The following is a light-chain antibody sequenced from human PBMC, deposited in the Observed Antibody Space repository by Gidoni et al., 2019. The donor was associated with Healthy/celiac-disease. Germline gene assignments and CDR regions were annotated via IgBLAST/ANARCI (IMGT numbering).Light chain of an antibody. V-gene: IGKV3-20*01. CDR1: QSVSSSY. CDR2: GAT. CDR3: QQCGCSPF. Sequence: EIVLTQSPGTLSLSPGERATLSCRASQSVSSSYLAWYQQKPRQAPRLLIYGATSRATFIPDRFSGSGSGTDFTLTISRLEPEYFAVYYCQQCGCSPFFGGGTKVEIK. J-gene: IGKJ4*01.